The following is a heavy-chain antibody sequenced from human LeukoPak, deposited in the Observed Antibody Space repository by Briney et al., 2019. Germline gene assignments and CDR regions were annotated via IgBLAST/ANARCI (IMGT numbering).Heavy chain of an antibody. CDR2: FDPEDGET. V-gene: IGHV1-24*01. J-gene: IGHJ6*03. Sequence: ASVKVSCKVSGSTLTKFSMHWVRQAPGKGLEWMGGFDPEDGETIYAQKFQGRVTMTEDTSTDTAYMELSRLTSEDTAVYYCARDGSHYDILTGYYYYYYYMDVWGKGTTVTVSS. CDR3: ARDGSHYDILTGYYYYYYYMDV. D-gene: IGHD3-9*01. CDR1: GSTLTKFS.